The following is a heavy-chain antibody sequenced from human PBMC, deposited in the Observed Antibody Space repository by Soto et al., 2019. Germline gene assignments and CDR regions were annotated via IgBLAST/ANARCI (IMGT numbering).Heavy chain of an antibody. CDR3: ARVLWDIVVVPAANNWFDP. Sequence: SETLSLTCTVSGGTISSYYWSWIRQPPGKGLEWIGYIYYSGSTNYNPSLKSRVTISVDTSKNQFSLKLSSVTAADTAVYYCARVLWDIVVVPAANNWFDPWGQGTLVTVS. CDR2: IYYSGST. J-gene: IGHJ5*02. CDR1: GGTISSYY. D-gene: IGHD2-2*01. V-gene: IGHV4-59*01.